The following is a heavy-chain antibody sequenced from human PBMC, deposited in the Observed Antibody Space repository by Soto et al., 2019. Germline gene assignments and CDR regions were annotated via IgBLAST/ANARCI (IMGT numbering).Heavy chain of an antibody. CDR3: ARLPWADYGGIFDP. J-gene: IGHJ5*02. D-gene: IGHD4-17*01. V-gene: IGHV4-34*01. Sequence: PSETLSLTCAVYGGSVRGYYWSWIRQPPGKGLEWIGEINDSGSTKYNPSLKSRVTISVDTSKNQFSLKLYSVTTADTAMYYCARLPWADYGGIFDPWGQGTLVTVSS. CDR2: INDSGST. CDR1: GGSVRGYY.